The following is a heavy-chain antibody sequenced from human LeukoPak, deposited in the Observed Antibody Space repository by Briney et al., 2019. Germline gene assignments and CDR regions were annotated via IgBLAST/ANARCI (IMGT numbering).Heavy chain of an antibody. CDR3: ARAPLDYGDFHYFDY. Sequence: GASVKVSCKASAYTFTSYGISWVRQAPGQGLEWMGWISAYNGNTNYAQKLQGRVTMTTDTSTSTAYMELRSLRSDDTAVYYCARAPLDYGDFHYFDYWARGTLVTVSS. J-gene: IGHJ4*02. CDR2: ISAYNGNT. V-gene: IGHV1-18*01. CDR1: AYTFTSYG. D-gene: IGHD4-17*01.